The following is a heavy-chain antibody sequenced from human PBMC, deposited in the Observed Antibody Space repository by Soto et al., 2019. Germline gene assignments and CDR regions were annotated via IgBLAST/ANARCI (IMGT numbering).Heavy chain of an antibody. CDR1: AFTFNTHW. CDR2: IYFDGITT. J-gene: IGHJ4*02. D-gene: IGHD1-26*01. V-gene: IGHV3-74*01. Sequence: WGSLLLSCTASAFTFNTHWMHWVRQAPGKGLVWVSRIYFDGITTNYADSVKGRLTVSRDNAKKTVYLHVNTLRDEDTAVYYCARGGAMGVDYWGQGTLVTVSS. CDR3: ARGGAMGVDY.